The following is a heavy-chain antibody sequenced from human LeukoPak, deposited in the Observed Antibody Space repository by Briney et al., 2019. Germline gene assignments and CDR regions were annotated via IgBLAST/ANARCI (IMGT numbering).Heavy chain of an antibody. V-gene: IGHV4-59*01. J-gene: IGHJ3*02. CDR2: IYYSGST. CDR3: AAEESGYHAFDI. CDR1: GGSISSYY. Sequence: TSETLSLTCTVSGGSISSYYWSWIRQPPGKGLEWIGYIYYSGSTNYNPSLKSRVTISVDTSKNQFSLKLSSVTAADTAVYYCAAEESGYHAFDIWGQGTMVTVSS. D-gene: IGHD3-3*01.